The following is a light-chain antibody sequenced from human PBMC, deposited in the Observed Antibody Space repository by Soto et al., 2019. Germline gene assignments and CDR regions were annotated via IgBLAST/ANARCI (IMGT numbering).Light chain of an antibody. CDR2: GAS. J-gene: IGKJ3*01. CDR3: HHYGSSPFT. V-gene: IGKV3-20*01. Sequence: EIVLTQSPGTLSLSPGERATLSCRASQSVSSNYLAWYQQKPGQAPRLLVYGASIRATGIPDRFSGSGSGTDLTLTISRVQPEDFAVYYCHHYGSSPFTFGPGNRVDI. CDR1: QSVSSNY.